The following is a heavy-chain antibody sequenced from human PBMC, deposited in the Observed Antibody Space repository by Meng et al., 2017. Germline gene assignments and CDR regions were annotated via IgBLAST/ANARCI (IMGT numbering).Heavy chain of an antibody. Sequence: EVQPVESGGGLVKAGGSLRLSCVASGLRFTDAWMSWVRQAPGKGLEWVGRIERKSDGGTIYYAAPVKGRFTISRDDSKNTLYLQMDSLINEDTAVYFCATGAAAADHWGQGTLVTVSS. D-gene: IGHD6-13*01. CDR2: IERKSDGGTI. J-gene: IGHJ4*02. V-gene: IGHV3-15*04. CDR3: ATGAAAADH. CDR1: GLRFTDAW.